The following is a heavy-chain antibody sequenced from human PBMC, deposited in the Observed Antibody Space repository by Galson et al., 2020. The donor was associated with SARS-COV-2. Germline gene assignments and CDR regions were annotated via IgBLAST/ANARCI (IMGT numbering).Heavy chain of an antibody. CDR1: GYTFTASY. V-gene: IGHV1-2*02. CDR2: INPKRG. D-gene: IGHD7-27*01. J-gene: IGHJ4*02. CDR3: ARHGDFGPPPDY. Sequence: ASVKVSCKASGYTFTASYMHWVRQAPGQGLEWMGWINPKRGHTSISTAYMELNRLISDDTAVYYCARHGDFGPPPDYWGQGTLVTVSS.